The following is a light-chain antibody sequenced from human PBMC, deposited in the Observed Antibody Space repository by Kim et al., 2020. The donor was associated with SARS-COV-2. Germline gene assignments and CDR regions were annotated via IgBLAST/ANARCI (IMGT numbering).Light chain of an antibody. J-gene: IGLJ1*01. V-gene: IGLV3-1*01. CDR2: QDT. CDR1: KLGEKH. CDR3: QAWDSSTTCV. Sequence: SYELTQPPSVSVSPGQTASIICSGDKLGEKHASWYQQKPGQSPILVIYQDTKRPSGIPERFSGSNSGNTATLTISGTQAMYEAEYYCQAWDSSTTCVFGTGTKVTVL.